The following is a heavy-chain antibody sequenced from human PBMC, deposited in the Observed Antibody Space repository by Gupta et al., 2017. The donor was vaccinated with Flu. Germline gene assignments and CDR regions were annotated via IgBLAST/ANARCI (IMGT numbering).Heavy chain of an antibody. Sequence: EVQLLESGGGLVQPGGSLRLSCAASGFTFSSYAMSWVRQAPGKGLEWVSAISGSGGSTYYADSVKGRFTISRDNSKNTLYLQMNSLRAEDTAVYYCAKVEIRFLEWLGFDWFDPWGQGTLVTVSS. D-gene: IGHD3-3*01. CDR3: AKVEIRFLEWLGFDWFDP. CDR2: ISGSGGST. V-gene: IGHV3-23*01. J-gene: IGHJ5*02. CDR1: GFTFSSYA.